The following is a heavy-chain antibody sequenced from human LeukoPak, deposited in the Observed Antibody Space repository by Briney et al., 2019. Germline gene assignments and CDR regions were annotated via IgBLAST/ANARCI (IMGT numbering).Heavy chain of an antibody. CDR2: ITSGSSYI. CDR3: ARDPYSGSYGNYYYYFMDV. D-gene: IGHD1-26*01. CDR1: GFTFSSYN. V-gene: IGHV3-21*01. Sequence: NPGGSLRLSCAASGFTFSSYNMNWVRQAPRKGLEWVSSITSGSSYIYYADSVKGRFTISRDNAKNSLYLQMNSLRAEDTAVYYCARDPYSGSYGNYYYYFMDVWGKGTTVTISS. J-gene: IGHJ6*03.